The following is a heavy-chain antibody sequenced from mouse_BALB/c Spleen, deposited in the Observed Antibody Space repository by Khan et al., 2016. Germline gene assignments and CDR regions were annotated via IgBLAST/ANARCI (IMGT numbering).Heavy chain of an antibody. V-gene: IGHV14-3*02. CDR3: ARGLDHYGSSYYAMAY. CDR2: IDPANGNT. J-gene: IGHJ4*01. CDR1: GFNIKDTY. D-gene: IGHD1-1*01. Sequence: VQLKQSGAELVKPGASVKLSCTASGFNIKDTYMHWVKQRPEQGLEWIGRIDPANGNTKYDPKFQGKATITADTSSNTAHLQLSSLTSDDTAVYYCARGLDHYGSSYYAMAYWGQGTSVTVSS.